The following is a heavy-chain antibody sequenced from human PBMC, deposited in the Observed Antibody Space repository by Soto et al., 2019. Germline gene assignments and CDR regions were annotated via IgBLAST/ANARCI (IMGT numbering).Heavy chain of an antibody. CDR2: IKQDGSEK. D-gene: IGHD3-3*01. Sequence: EVQLVESGGGLVQPGGSLRLSCAASGFTFSSYWMSWVRQAPGKGLEWVANIKQDGSEKYYVDSVKGRFTISRDNAKNSLYLQMNSLRAEDPAVYYCARGWSGYYHLLDYWRQGPEVTVSS. CDR3: ARGWSGYYHLLDY. CDR1: GFTFSSYW. J-gene: IGHJ4*02. V-gene: IGHV3-7*05.